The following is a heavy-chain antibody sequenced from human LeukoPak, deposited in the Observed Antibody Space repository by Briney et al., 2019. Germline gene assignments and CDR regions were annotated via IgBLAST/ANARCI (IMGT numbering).Heavy chain of an antibody. J-gene: IGHJ3*02. CDR1: GGSFSGYY. V-gene: IGHV4-34*01. Sequence: SETLSLTCAVYGGSFSGYYWSWIRQPPGKGLEWTGEINHSGSTNYNPSLKSRVTISVDTSKNQFSLKLSSVTAADTAVYYCARGKSIAVAGDFDIWGQGTMVTVSS. CDR3: ARGKSIAVAGDFDI. CDR2: INHSGST. D-gene: IGHD6-19*01.